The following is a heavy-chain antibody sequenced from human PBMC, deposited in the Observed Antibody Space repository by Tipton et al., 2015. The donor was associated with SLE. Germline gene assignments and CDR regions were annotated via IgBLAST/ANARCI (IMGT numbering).Heavy chain of an antibody. V-gene: IGHV1-18*01. CDR2: ISTYNGNT. CDR1: AYTFTTYS. Sequence: QSGPEVKNPGASVKVSCKASAYTFTTYSISWVRQAPGQGLEWMGWISTYNGNTNYAQKLQGRVTMTTDTSTSTAYMELRSLRSDDTAVYYRARAVTTGLYWYFDLWGRGTLVTVSS. CDR3: ARAVTTGLYWYFDL. D-gene: IGHD4-17*01. J-gene: IGHJ2*01.